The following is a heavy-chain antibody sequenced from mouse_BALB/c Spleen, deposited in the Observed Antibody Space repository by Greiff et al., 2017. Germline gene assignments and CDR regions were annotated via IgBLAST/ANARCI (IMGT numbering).Heavy chain of an antibody. Sequence: QVQLQQPGAELVKPGASVKLSCKASGYTFTSYWMHWVKQRPGQGLEWIGEINPSNGRTNYNEKFKSKATLTVDKSSSTAYMQLSSLTSEDSAVYYCASNLPVSVYYYAMDYWGQGTSVTVSA. D-gene: IGHD2-1*01. CDR3: ASNLPVSVYYYAMDY. CDR1: GYTFTSYW. V-gene: IGHV1S81*02. CDR2: INPSNGRT. J-gene: IGHJ4*01.